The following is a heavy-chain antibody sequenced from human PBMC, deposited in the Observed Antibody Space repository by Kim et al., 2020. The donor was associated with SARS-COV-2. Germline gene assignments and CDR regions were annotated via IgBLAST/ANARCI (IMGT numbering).Heavy chain of an antibody. CDR2: IYYSGST. V-gene: IGHV4-31*03. Sequence: SETLSLTCTVSGGSISSGGYYWSWIRQHPGKGLEWIGYIYYSGSTYYNPSLKSRVSISVDTSKNQFSLKLSSVTAADTAVYYCARDPVYSGYDVVSYWGQGTLVTVSS. J-gene: IGHJ4*02. D-gene: IGHD5-12*01. CDR3: ARDPVYSGYDVVSY. CDR1: GGSISSGGYY.